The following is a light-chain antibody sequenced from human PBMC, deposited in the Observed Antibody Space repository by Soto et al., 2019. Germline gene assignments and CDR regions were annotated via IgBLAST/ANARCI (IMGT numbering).Light chain of an antibody. V-gene: IGKV1-39*01. CDR3: QQSFNTRYT. Sequence: DIQMTQSPFSLSASVGDRVTITCRSSRSVSTYLHWYRQKPGKAPKLLIYSASILQSGVPSRFSGCGSGTDFTLAISGLQDEDFATYYCQQSFNTRYTFGQGTKLEMK. J-gene: IGKJ2*01. CDR1: RSVSTY. CDR2: SAS.